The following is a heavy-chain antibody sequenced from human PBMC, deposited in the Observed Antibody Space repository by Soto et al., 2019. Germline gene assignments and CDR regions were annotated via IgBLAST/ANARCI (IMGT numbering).Heavy chain of an antibody. D-gene: IGHD3-10*01. CDR2: IYHSGST. J-gene: IGHJ5*02. CDR3: ARKGITMVRGTIIRRNWFDP. Sequence: QVQLQESGPGLVKPSGTLSLTCAVSGGSISSSNWWSWVRQPPGKGLVWIGEIYHSGSTNYNPSLKSRVTISVDKSKNQFSLKMSSVTPADTAVYYCARKGITMVRGTIIRRNWFDPWGQGTLVTVSS. V-gene: IGHV4-4*02. CDR1: GGSISSSNW.